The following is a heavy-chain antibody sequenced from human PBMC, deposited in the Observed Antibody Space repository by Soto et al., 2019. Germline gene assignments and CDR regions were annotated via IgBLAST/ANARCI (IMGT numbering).Heavy chain of an antibody. CDR1: GGSISDFY. CDR2: IYYTGST. V-gene: IGHV4-59*01. J-gene: IGHJ4*02. Sequence: PSETLSLTCTVSGGSISDFYWSWIRQPPGKGLEWIGYIYYTGSTNYYSSLKSRVSISVDTSKRQSSLKLSSVTAADTAVYYCAKASQYTDSSGYYSELHFFDYWGQGSLVTVSS. D-gene: IGHD3-22*01. CDR3: AKASQYTDSSGYYSELHFFDY.